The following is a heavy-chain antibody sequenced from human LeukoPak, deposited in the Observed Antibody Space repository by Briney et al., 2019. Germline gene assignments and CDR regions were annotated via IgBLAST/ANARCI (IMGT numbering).Heavy chain of an antibody. D-gene: IGHD3-10*01. CDR1: GFTFSSYA. CDR2: ISYDGSNK. J-gene: IGHJ4*02. Sequence: PGRSLRLSCAASGFTFSSYAMHWVRQAPGKGLEWVAVISYDGSNKYYADSVKGRFTISRDNSKNTLYLQMNSLKTEDTAVYYCTGSFGELTFFDQWGQGTLVTVSS. CDR3: TGSFGELTFFDQ. V-gene: IGHV3-30*04.